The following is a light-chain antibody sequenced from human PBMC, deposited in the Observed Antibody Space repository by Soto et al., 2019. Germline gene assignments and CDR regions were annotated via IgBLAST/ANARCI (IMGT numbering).Light chain of an antibody. CDR3: QQRSNWPLYT. J-gene: IGKJ2*01. CDR2: DAS. V-gene: IGKV3-11*01. Sequence: EIVLTQSPATLSLSPGERATLSCRASQSVSSYLAWYQQKPGQAPRLLIYDASNRATGIPARFSGSGSGTDFTLTISSLEPEDFAVPYCQQRSNWPLYTFGQGTKLEIK. CDR1: QSVSSY.